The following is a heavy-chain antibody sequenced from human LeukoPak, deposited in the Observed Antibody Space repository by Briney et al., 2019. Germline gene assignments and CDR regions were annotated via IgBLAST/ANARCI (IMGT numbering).Heavy chain of an antibody. D-gene: IGHD3-3*01. V-gene: IGHV5-51*01. CDR1: GYKFTSYW. J-gene: IGHJ6*03. CDR2: IYPGDSDT. CDR3: ARLPAAYHDFWSGSLSYYYYMDV. Sequence: GESLKISCKGSGYKFTSYWIGWVRQMPGKGLEWMGIIYPGDSDTRYSPSFQGQVTISADKSISTAYLQWSSLKASDTAMYYCARLPAAYHDFWSGSLSYYYYMDVWGKGTTVTVSS.